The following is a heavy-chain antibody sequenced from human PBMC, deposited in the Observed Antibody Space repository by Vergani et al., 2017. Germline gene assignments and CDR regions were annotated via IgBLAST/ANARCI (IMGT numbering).Heavy chain of an antibody. D-gene: IGHD6-13*01. CDR3: AKGFIAEAVNFDS. CDR1: GFTFSSYA. V-gene: IGHV3-23*01. J-gene: IGHJ4*02. Sequence: EVPLLESGGGLVRPGGSLRLSCAASGFTFSSYAMTWVRQAPGKGLEWVSVISASSSTTYYADSVKGRFTISRDNSKKMLYLQMDSLRPEDAAVYYCAKGFIAEAVNFDSWGQGTLVSVSS. CDR2: ISASSSTT.